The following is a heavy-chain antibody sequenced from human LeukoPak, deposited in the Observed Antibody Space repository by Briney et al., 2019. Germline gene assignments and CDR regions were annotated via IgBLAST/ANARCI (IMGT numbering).Heavy chain of an antibody. J-gene: IGHJ4*02. V-gene: IGHV3-48*04. CDR1: GFTFSSYW. D-gene: IGHD3-9*01. CDR3: ARDTLNGPFVISLDY. CDR2: ISSGGNVE. Sequence: PGGSLRLSCAASGFTFSSYWMNWVRQAPGKGLEWVAHISSGGNVEYYLDSVRGRFTMSRDNAKSLLFLQMNSLRAEDTAVYYCARDTLNGPFVISLDYWGQGALVTVSS.